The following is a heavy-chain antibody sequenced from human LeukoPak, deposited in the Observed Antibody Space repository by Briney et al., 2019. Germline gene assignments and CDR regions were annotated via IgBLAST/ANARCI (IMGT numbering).Heavy chain of an antibody. CDR3: MRDHRGYEAFDI. D-gene: IGHD5-12*01. Sequence: PGGSLRLSCAVSGFTFSNYWMSWVRQAPGKGLEWVANISQDGSEKYYVDSVKGRFTISRDNAKNSLYLQMNSLRAEDTAVYYCMRDHRGYEAFDIWGQGTMVTVSS. CDR1: GFTFSNYW. V-gene: IGHV3-7*01. CDR2: ISQDGSEK. J-gene: IGHJ3*02.